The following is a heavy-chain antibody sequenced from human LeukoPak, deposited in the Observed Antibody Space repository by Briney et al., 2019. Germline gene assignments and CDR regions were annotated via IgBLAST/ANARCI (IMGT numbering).Heavy chain of an antibody. J-gene: IGHJ4*02. D-gene: IGHD2-2*01. CDR2: INTNGGSS. CDR3: ATKPAGPKYYFDS. CDR1: GFPFTNAW. V-gene: IGHV3-23*01. Sequence: GGSLRLSCTASGFPFTNAWMIWVRQAPGKGLEWVSSINTNGGSSYYADSVKGRFTITRDNSKNTLYLQMSSLRAEDTAVYYCATKPAGPKYYFDSWGQGTLVTVSS.